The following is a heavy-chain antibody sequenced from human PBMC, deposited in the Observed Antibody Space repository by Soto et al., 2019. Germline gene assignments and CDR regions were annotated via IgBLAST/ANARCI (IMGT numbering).Heavy chain of an antibody. V-gene: IGHV3-30-3*01. CDR1: GFTFSSYA. J-gene: IGHJ6*02. Sequence: QVQLVESGGGVVQPGRSLRLSCAASGFTFSSYAMHWVRQAPGKGLEWVAVISYDGSNKYYADSVKGRFTISRDNSKNALYLQMNSLRAEDTAVYYCARGIPAASYYDYGMDVWGQGTTVTVSS. CDR3: ARGIPAASYYDYGMDV. CDR2: ISYDGSNK. D-gene: IGHD2-2*01.